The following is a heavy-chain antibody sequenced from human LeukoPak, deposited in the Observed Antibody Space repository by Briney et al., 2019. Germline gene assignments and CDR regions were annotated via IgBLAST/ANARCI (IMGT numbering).Heavy chain of an antibody. V-gene: IGHV3-23*01. Sequence: PGGSLRPSCAASGFTFSNYAMSWVRQAPGKGLEWVSVISGSGGSTYYADSVKGRFTISRDNSKNTLYLQMNSLRAEDTAVYYCAKDYYDSSGYYYGWFDPWGQGTLVTVSS. J-gene: IGHJ5*02. CDR3: AKDYYDSSGYYYGWFDP. D-gene: IGHD3-22*01. CDR1: GFTFSNYA. CDR2: ISGSGGST.